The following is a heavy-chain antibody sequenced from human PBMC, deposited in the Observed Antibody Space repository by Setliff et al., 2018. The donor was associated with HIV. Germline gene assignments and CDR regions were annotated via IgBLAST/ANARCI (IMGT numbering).Heavy chain of an antibody. CDR2: IKTQPSNYAT. CDR1: GFTVSTYY. D-gene: IGHD2-21*01. J-gene: IGHJ5*02. Sequence: GGSLRLSCAASGFTVSTYYMSWVRQAPGKGLEWVGRIKTQPSNYATAHGASMEGRFTISRDDSKSTAYLQLSSLKVEDTAVYFCAASADGDCATTSCTNWFDPWGQGTLVTVSS. V-gene: IGHV3-73*01. CDR3: AASADGDCATTSCTNWFDP.